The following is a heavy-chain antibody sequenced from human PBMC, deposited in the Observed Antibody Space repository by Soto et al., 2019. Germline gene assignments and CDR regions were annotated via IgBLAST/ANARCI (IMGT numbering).Heavy chain of an antibody. CDR3: ARVGQGAWYFDL. D-gene: IGHD3-16*01. J-gene: IGHJ2*01. CDR2: INPDGRGT. Sequence: EVQLVESGGGLVQPGGSLTLSCAASGFTFSSYWMHWVRQAPGKGVVWVSRINPDGRGTNYADSVKGQFTISRDNAKNRLYLKMNSLRPEDTAVYYCARVGQGAWYFDLWGRGTLVTVSS. CDR1: GFTFSSYW. V-gene: IGHV3-74*01.